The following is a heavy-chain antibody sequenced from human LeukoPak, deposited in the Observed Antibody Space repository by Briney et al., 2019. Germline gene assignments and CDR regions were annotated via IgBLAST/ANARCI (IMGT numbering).Heavy chain of an antibody. CDR1: GFTFSSYA. CDR3: AKGTFHYYDSSGYPPD. V-gene: IGHV3-23*01. J-gene: IGHJ6*04. CDR2: ISGSGGST. D-gene: IGHD3-22*01. Sequence: PGGSLRLSCAASGFTFSSYAMSWVRQAPGKGLEWVSVISGSGGSTYYADSVKGRFTISRDNSKNTLYLQMNSLRAEDTAVYYCAKGTFHYYDSSGYPPDWGKGTTVTVSS.